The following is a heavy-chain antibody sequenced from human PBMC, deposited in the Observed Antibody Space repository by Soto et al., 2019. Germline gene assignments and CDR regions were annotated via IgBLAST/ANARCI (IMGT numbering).Heavy chain of an antibody. CDR1: GSTFSSYS. CDR2: IIPIFGTA. J-gene: IGHJ4*02. V-gene: IGHV1-69*13. CDR3: ATTTNIVVVPAAAWLMDY. Sequence: SVKVSGKASGSTFSSYSISWVRQAPGQGLEWMGGIIPIFGTANYAQKFQGRVTITADESTSTAYMELSSLRSEDTAVYYCATTTNIVVVPAAAWLMDYWGQGTLVTVSS. D-gene: IGHD2-2*01.